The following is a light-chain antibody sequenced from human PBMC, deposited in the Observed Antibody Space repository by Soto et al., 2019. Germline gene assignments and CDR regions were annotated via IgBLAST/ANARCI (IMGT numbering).Light chain of an antibody. V-gene: IGLV2-14*03. CDR2: DVT. CDR1: SSDVDTYIY. J-gene: IGLJ1*01. CDR3: SSYTFSTLV. Sequence: QSVLTQPASVSGSPGQSITISCTGTSSDVDTYIYISWYQQHPGKAPTLIIYDVTNRPPGVSNRFSGSKSGNTASLTISGLQTEDEADYYCSSYTFSTLVFATGTKLTVL.